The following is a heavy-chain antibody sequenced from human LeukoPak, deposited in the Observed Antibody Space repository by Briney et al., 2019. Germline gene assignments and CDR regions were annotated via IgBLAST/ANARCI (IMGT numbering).Heavy chain of an antibody. V-gene: IGHV3-20*04. D-gene: IGHD3-16*01. CDR1: GFTFDDYG. J-gene: IGHJ5*02. Sequence: GGSLRLSCAASGFTFDDYGMSWVRHAPGKGLEWVSGINWNGGSTGYADSVKGRFTISRDNAKNSLYLQMNSLRAEDTALYYCARRGLLGNWFDPWGQGTLVTVSS. CDR2: INWNGGST. CDR3: ARRGLLGNWFDP.